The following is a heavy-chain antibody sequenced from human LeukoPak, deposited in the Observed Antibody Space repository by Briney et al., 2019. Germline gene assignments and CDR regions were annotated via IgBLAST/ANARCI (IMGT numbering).Heavy chain of an antibody. CDR3: ARGRSGGDWFDS. V-gene: IGHV4-59*01. D-gene: IGHD3-10*01. J-gene: IGHJ5*01. CDR1: GGSISTYY. CDR2: NHYTGST. Sequence: PSETLSLTCTVFGGSISTYYWTWIRQPPAKGLEWIGYNHYTGSTNHNPSLKSRVTMSVDTSKNQFSLKRSSVTAADTAVYYCARGRSGGDWFDSWGQGTLVTVSS.